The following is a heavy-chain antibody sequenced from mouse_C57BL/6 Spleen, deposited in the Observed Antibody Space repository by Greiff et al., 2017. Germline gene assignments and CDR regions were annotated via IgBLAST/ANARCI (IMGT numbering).Heavy chain of an antibody. Sequence: QVQLQQPGAELVKPGASVKLSCKASGYTFTSYWMQWVKQRPGQGLEWIGEIDPSDSYTNYNQKFKGKATLTVDTSSSTAYMQHSSLTSEDSAVYYCARRRQRRLPFAYWGQGTLVTVSA. V-gene: IGHV1-50*01. CDR1: GYTFTSYW. D-gene: IGHD3-2*02. CDR3: ARRRQRRLPFAY. J-gene: IGHJ3*01. CDR2: IDPSDSYT.